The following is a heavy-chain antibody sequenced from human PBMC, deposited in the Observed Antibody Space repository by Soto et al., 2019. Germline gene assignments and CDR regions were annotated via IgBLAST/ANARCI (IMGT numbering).Heavy chain of an antibody. Sequence: QVQLQESGPGLVKPSETLSLTCTVSGGSISSYYWSWIRQPPGKGLEWIGYIYYSGSTTYNPSLRSRVTISVDTSKNQFSLRLSSVTAADTAVYYCARRYGGAFDIWGQGTMVTVSS. J-gene: IGHJ3*02. CDR1: GGSISSYY. V-gene: IGHV4-59*08. CDR3: ARRYGGAFDI. D-gene: IGHD4-17*01. CDR2: IYYSGST.